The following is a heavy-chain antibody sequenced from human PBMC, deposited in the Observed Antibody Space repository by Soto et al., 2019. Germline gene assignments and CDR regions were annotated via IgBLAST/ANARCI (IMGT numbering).Heavy chain of an antibody. J-gene: IGHJ4*02. V-gene: IGHV4-34*04. CDR2: INQSGGT. Sequence: QVQLQQWGAGLLKPSETLSLTCAVYGGSFSGYYWTWIRQPPGKGLEWIGEINHSGEINQSGGTNNNPSVKSRTTISVATSTNQSSLMLTSVTAADTAVYYCARGPHSDWPIAGHWGQGTLVTVS. D-gene: IGHD6-19*01. CDR1: GGSFSGYY. CDR3: ARGPHSDWPIAGH.